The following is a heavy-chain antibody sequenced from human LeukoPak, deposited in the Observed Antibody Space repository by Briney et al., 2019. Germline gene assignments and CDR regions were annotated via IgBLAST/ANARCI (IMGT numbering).Heavy chain of an antibody. CDR1: GFTVSSNY. CDR2: IYSGGST. Sequence: PGGSLRLSCAASGFTVSSNYMSWVRQAPGKGLEWVSVIYSGGSTYYADSVKGRFTISRDNSKNTLYLQMNSLGAEDTAVYYCASCITMVYYYGMDVWGQGTTVTVSS. D-gene: IGHD3-10*01. J-gene: IGHJ6*02. V-gene: IGHV3-66*02. CDR3: ASCITMVYYYGMDV.